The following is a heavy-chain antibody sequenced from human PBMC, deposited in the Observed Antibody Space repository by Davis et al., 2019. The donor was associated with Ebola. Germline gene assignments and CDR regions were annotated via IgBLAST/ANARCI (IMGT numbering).Heavy chain of an antibody. CDR1: GDSVSSGG. D-gene: IGHD5-18*01. CDR2: TYYSSKWYH. J-gene: IGHJ6*02. Sequence: HSQTLSLTCDISGDSVSSGGWNWIRQSPSRGLEWLGRTYYSSKWYHDYAVSLKSRITINPDTSKNQFSLQLNSVTPEDTALYYCTRGWLRGGMYVWGEGTTVTV. V-gene: IGHV6-1*01. CDR3: TRGWLRGGMYV.